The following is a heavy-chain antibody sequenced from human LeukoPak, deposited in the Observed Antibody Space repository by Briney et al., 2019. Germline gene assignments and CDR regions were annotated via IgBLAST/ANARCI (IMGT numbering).Heavy chain of an antibody. V-gene: IGHV1-18*01. Sequence: ASVKVSCKASGYTFTSYGISWVRQAPGQGLEWMGWISAYNGNTNYAQKLQGRVTMTTDTSTSAAYMELRSLRSDDTAVYYCARDLEGATYSVYWGQGTLVTVSS. J-gene: IGHJ4*02. CDR1: GYTFTSYG. CDR2: ISAYNGNT. D-gene: IGHD1-26*01. CDR3: ARDLEGATYSVY.